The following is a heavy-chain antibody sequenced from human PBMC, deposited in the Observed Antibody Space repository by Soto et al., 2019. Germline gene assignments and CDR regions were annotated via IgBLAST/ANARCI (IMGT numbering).Heavy chain of an antibody. CDR2: ISYDGSNK. Sequence: HVQLVESGGGVVQPGRSLRLSCAASGFTFSSYAMHWVRQAPGKGLEWVAVISYDGSNKYYADSVKGRFTISRDNSKNTLYLQMNSLRAEDTAVYYCARHSSSWSYGMDVWGQGTTVTVSS. CDR1: GFTFSSYA. D-gene: IGHD6-13*01. V-gene: IGHV3-30-3*01. CDR3: ARHSSSWSYGMDV. J-gene: IGHJ6*02.